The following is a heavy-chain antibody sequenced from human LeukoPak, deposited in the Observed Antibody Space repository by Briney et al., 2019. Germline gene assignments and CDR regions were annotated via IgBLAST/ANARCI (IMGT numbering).Heavy chain of an antibody. CDR2: ISGSGDST. CDR1: GFTFSNYA. Sequence: GGSLRLSCAASGFTFSNYAMSWVRQAPGKGLEWASSISGSGDSTYYADSVKGRFTISRDNSKNTLYLQMNSLRAEDTAVYYCAAVLTGYYSPLDYWGQGTLVTVSS. CDR3: AAVLTGYYSPLDY. J-gene: IGHJ4*02. D-gene: IGHD3-9*01. V-gene: IGHV3-23*01.